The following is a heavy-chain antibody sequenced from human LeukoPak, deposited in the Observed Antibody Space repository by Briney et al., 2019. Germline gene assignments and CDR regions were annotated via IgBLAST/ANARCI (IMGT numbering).Heavy chain of an antibody. V-gene: IGHV4-34*01. D-gene: IGHD4-23*01. CDR2: INHSGST. Sequence: SETLSLTCAVYGGSFSGYYWGWIRQPPGKGLEWIGEINHSGSTNYNPSLKSRVTISVDTSKNQFSLKLSSVTAADTAVYYCARGGYGGNCDFDYWGQGTLVTVSS. CDR3: ARGGYGGNCDFDY. J-gene: IGHJ4*02. CDR1: GGSFSGYY.